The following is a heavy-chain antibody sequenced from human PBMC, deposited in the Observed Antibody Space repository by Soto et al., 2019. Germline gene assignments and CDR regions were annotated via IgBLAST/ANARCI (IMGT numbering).Heavy chain of an antibody. CDR3: AREGNLGRWIQPLDS. D-gene: IGHD2-2*03. J-gene: IGHJ4*02. CDR2: IHYNGNT. V-gene: IGHV4-61*03. Sequence: SETLSLTCTVSGGSISSSTYYWGWMRQPPGKGLEWIGNIHYNGNTKYSPSLKSRVTMSVDTSKNHFSLKLISVTTADTAVYFCAREGNLGRWIQPLDSWGQGTLVTVSS. CDR1: GGSISSSTYY.